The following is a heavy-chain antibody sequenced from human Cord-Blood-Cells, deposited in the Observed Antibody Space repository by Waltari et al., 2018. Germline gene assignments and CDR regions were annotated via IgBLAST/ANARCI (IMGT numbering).Heavy chain of an antibody. V-gene: IGHV4-34*01. J-gene: IGHJ1*01. CDR1: GGSFRGYY. CDR3: ARGGVVEYFQH. CDR2: INHSGST. Sequence: VQLQQWGAGLFKPSETLSLPCAVYGGSFRGYYRSWIRQPPGKGLEWIGEINHSGSTNYNPSLKSRVTISVDTSKNQFSLKLSSVTAADTAVYYCARGGVVEYFQHWGQGTLVTVSS. D-gene: IGHD3-3*01.